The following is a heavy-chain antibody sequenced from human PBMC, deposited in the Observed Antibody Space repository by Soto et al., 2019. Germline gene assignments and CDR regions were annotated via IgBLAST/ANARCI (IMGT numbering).Heavy chain of an antibody. CDR1: GFTFSSYS. CDR3: ARDCCCCSSTSCSYIWFDT. J-gene: IGHJ5*02. V-gene: IGHV3-21*01. CDR2: ISSSSSYI. D-gene: IGHD2-2*01. Sequence: EVQLVESGGGLVKPGGSLRLSCAASGFTFSSYSMNWVRQAPGKGLEWVSSISSSSSYIYYADSVKGRFSISRDNAKNSLYLQMNSLRAEDTAVYYCARDCCCCSSTSCSYIWFDTWGQGTLVAVSS.